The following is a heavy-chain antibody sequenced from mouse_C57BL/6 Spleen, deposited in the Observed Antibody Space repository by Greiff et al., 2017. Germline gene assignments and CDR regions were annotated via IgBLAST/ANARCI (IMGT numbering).Heavy chain of an antibody. CDR1: GFTFSSYG. CDR2: ISSGGSYT. V-gene: IGHV5-6*01. J-gene: IGHJ1*03. Sequence: DVQLQESGGDLVKPGGSLKLSCAASGFTFSSYGMSWVRQTPDKRLEWVATISSGGSYTYYPDSVKGRFTISRDNAKNTLYLQMSSLKSEDTAMYYCARRRPYFDVWGTGTTVTVSS. CDR3: ARRRPYFDV.